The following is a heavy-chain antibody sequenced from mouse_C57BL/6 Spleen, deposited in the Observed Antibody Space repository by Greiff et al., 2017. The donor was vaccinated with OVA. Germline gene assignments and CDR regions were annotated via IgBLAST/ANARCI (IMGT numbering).Heavy chain of an antibody. CDR2: ISDGGSYT. Sequence: DVKLVESGGGLVKPGGSLKLSCAASGFTFSSYAMSWVRQTPEKRLEWVATISDGGSYTYYPDNVKGRFTISRDNAKNNLYLQMSHLKSEDTAMYYCARAGGYYGSSPYAMDYWGQGTSVTVSS. V-gene: IGHV5-4*03. CDR1: GFTFSSYA. D-gene: IGHD1-1*01. J-gene: IGHJ4*01. CDR3: ARAGGYYGSSPYAMDY.